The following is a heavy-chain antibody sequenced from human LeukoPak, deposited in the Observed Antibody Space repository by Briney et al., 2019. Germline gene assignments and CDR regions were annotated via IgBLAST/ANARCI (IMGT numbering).Heavy chain of an antibody. V-gene: IGHV3-23*01. CDR1: GFTFSTYG. Sequence: GGTLRLSCAASGFTFSTYGMSWVRQAPGKGLEWVSAMSGSGGSTYYADSVKGRFTISRDNSKNTVYLQMNSLRAEDTAVYYCARENYGDSTGGRFQHWGQGTLVTVSS. D-gene: IGHD4-17*01. J-gene: IGHJ1*01. CDR3: ARENYGDSTGGRFQH. CDR2: MSGSGGST.